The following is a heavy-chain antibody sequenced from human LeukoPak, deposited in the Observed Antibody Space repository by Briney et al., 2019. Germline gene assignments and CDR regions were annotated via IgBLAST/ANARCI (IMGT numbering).Heavy chain of an antibody. Sequence: GGSLRLSCAASGFTFSSYSMNWVRQAPGKGLEWVSSISSSSSYIYYADSVKGRFTISRDNAKNSLYLQMNSLRAEDTAVYYCARGRRIAAAGTQDYWGQGTLVTVSS. CDR3: ARGRRIAAAGTQDY. CDR2: ISSSSSYI. V-gene: IGHV3-21*01. J-gene: IGHJ4*02. D-gene: IGHD6-13*01. CDR1: GFTFSSYS.